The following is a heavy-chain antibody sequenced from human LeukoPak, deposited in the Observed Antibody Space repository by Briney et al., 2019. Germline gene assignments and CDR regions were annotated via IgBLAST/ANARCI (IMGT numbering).Heavy chain of an antibody. Sequence: RSGGSLRLSCAASGFLFNNYTMHWVRQAPGKGLEWVAFISSDGYNQYYADSVKGRFTISRDNFKNMFYLQMNSLTTEDTAVYYCARNGAGYDLMMDYWGQGTLVPVSS. CDR2: ISSDGYNQ. V-gene: IGHV3-30*04. J-gene: IGHJ4*02. CDR1: GFLFNNYT. CDR3: ARNGAGYDLMMDY. D-gene: IGHD5-12*01.